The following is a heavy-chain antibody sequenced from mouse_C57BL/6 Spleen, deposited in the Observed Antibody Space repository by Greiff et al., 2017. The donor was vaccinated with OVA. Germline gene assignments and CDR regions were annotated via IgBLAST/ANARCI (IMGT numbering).Heavy chain of an antibody. CDR2: ISSGGSYP. J-gene: IGHJ2*01. Sequence: EVHLVESGGDLVKPGGSLKLSCAASGFTFRSYGLSWVRQTPDKRLEWVATISSGGSYPYYPDSVKGRFTISRDNAKNTLYLQMSSLKSEDTAMYYCARDYGSSPYYFDYWGQGTTLTVSS. V-gene: IGHV5-6*01. CDR3: ARDYGSSPYYFDY. CDR1: GFTFRSYG. D-gene: IGHD1-1*01.